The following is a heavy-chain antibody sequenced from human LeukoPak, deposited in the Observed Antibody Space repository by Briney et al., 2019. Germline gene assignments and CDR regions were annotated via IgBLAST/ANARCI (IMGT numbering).Heavy chain of an antibody. V-gene: IGHV1-69*04. D-gene: IGHD1-26*01. CDR1: GGAFSSYA. J-gene: IGHJ5*02. CDR3: ARDMVGASGSTT. CDR2: IIPILGIA. Sequence: ASVKVSCKASGGAFSSYAISWVRQAPGQGLEWMGRIIPILGIANYAQKFQGRVTITADKSTSTAYMELSSLRSEDTAVYYCARDMVGASGSTTWGQGTLVTVSS.